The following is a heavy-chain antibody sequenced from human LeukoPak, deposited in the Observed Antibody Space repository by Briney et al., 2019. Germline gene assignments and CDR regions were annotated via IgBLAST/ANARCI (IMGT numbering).Heavy chain of an antibody. CDR2: INPNSGGT. V-gene: IGHV1-2*02. CDR1: GYTFTGYY. Sequence: VASVKVSCKASGYTFTGYYMHWVRQAPGQGLEWMGWINPNSGGTNYAQKFQGRVTMTRDTSISTAYMELSRLRSDDTAVYYCASFSISAAGSPLGWFDPWGQGTLVTVSS. CDR3: ASFSISAAGSPLGWFDP. J-gene: IGHJ5*02. D-gene: IGHD6-13*01.